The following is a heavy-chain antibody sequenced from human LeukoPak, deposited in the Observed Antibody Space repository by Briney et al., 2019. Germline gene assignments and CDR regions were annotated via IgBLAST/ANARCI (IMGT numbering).Heavy chain of an antibody. D-gene: IGHD6-19*01. CDR1: GDSVSSNSAA. CDR2: TYYRSKWYN. CDR3: ARGGGVTVAGNLGY. Sequence: SQTLSLTCAISGDSVSSNSAAWNWIRQSPSRGLEWPGRTYYRSKWYNDYAVSVKSRITINSDTSKNQFSLQLNSVTPEDTAIYYCARGGGVTVAGNLGYWGQGTLVTVSS. V-gene: IGHV6-1*01. J-gene: IGHJ4*02.